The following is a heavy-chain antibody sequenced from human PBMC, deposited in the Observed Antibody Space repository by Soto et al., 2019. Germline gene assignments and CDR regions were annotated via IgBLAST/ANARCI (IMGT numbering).Heavy chain of an antibody. V-gene: IGHV1-46*01. CDR3: ARALVVSLYYYYYMDV. CDR1: GYTFTSYY. J-gene: IGHJ6*03. CDR2: INPSGGST. Sequence: ASVKVSCKASGYTFTSYYMHWVRQAPGQGLEWMGIINPSGGSTSYAQKFQGRVTMTRDTSTSTVYMELSSLRSEDTAVYYCARALVVSLYYYYYMDVWGKGTTVTVSS. D-gene: IGHD3-22*01.